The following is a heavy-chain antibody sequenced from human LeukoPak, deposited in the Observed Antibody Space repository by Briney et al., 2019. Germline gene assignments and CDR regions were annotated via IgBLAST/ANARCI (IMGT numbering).Heavy chain of an antibody. J-gene: IGHJ5*01. Sequence: GASVTVSCKASGYSFSDYYMHWVRQAPGQGLEWMGWINPDSGGTHYAQKFQGRVTLTRDTSLSTAYMELSRLRSDDAAVYYCAKDISTHMEPPDWFDSWGQGTLVTVSS. D-gene: IGHD1-1*01. CDR3: AKDISTHMEPPDWFDS. CDR1: GYSFSDYY. CDR2: INPDSGGT. V-gene: IGHV1-2*02.